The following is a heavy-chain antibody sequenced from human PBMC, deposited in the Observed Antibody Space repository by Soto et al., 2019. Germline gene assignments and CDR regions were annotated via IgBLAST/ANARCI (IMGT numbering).Heavy chain of an antibody. D-gene: IGHD4-17*01. J-gene: IGHJ4*02. Sequence: GGSLRLSCAASGFTFSSYAMSWVRQAPGKGLEWVSAISGSGGSTYYADSVKGRFTISRDNSKNTLYLQMNSLRAEDTAVYYCAKDFSGDYVVRDDYWGQGTLVTVSS. CDR3: AKDFSGDYVVRDDY. CDR1: GFTFSSYA. V-gene: IGHV3-23*01. CDR2: ISGSGGST.